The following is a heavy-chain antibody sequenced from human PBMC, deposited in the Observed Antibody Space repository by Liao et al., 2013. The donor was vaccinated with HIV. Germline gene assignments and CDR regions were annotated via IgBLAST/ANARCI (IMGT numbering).Heavy chain of an antibody. J-gene: IGHJ5*02. CDR2: SSHSGST. CDR3: ARGKTWVWFDP. V-gene: IGHV4-34*01. Sequence: QALLKQWGPGLLRPSETLSVTCAVYAGSFSGYHWSWIRQPPGKGLEWIGESSHSGSTNYNPSLKSRLTISVDTSKNQFSLKLTSVTAADTAIYYCARGKTWVWFDPWGQGTLVTVSS. CDR1: AGSFSGYH.